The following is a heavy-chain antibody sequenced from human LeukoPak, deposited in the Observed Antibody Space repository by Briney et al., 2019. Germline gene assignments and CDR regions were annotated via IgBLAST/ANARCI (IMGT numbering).Heavy chain of an antibody. V-gene: IGHV3-49*03. D-gene: IGHD2-2*01. CDR1: GFTFGDYA. CDR3: TRDEGIVPAASDY. CDR2: IRSKAYGGTT. Sequence: GGSLRLSCTASGFTFGDYAMSWFRQAPGKGLEWVGFIRSKAYGGTTEYAASVKGRFTISRDDSKSIAYLQMNSLKTEDTAVYYCTRDEGIVPAASDYWGQGTLVTVSS. J-gene: IGHJ4*02.